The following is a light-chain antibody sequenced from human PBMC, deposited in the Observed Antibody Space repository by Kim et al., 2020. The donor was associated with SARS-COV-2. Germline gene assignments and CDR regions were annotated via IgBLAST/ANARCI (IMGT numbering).Light chain of an antibody. CDR1: QGISSY. J-gene: IGKJ3*01. Sequence: ASTGDRVTITCRASQGISSYLAWYQQKPGKAPKLLIYAASTLQSGVPSRFSGSGSGTDFTLTISCLQSEDFATYYCQQYYSYPFSFGPGTKVDIK. CDR2: AAS. V-gene: IGKV1-8*01. CDR3: QQYYSYPFS.